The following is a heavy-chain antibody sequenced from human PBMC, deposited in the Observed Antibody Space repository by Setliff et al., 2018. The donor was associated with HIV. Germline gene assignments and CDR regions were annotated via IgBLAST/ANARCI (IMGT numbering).Heavy chain of an antibody. J-gene: IGHJ4*02. D-gene: IGHD6-19*01. CDR1: GFSISSYW. Sequence: GGSLRLSCAASGFSISSYWMHWVRQTPGKGLVWVSRIKPDGSSITYADSVKGRFTISRDNSKNTLYLQMNSLRDEDTAVYYCARDLGGIVVAAFDYWGQGTLVTVSS. CDR3: ARDLGGIVVAAFDY. V-gene: IGHV3-74*01. CDR2: IKPDGSSI.